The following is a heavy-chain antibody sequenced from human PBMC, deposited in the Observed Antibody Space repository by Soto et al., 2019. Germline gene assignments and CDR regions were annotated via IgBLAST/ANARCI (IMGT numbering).Heavy chain of an antibody. V-gene: IGHV3-23*01. J-gene: IGHJ4*02. CDR1: GFTFSSYA. CDR2: ISVSGGIT. CDR3: AKDLFRGTAMVLFEY. Sequence: GGSRRLSCAASGFTFSSYAMSWVRQAPGKGLEWVSAISVSGGITYYADSVKGRFTISRDNSKNTLYLQMNSLRAEDTAVYYCAKDLFRGTAMVLFEYWGQGTMVTVSS. D-gene: IGHD5-18*01.